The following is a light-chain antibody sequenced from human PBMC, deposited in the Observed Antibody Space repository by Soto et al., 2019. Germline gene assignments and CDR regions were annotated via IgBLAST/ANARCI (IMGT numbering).Light chain of an antibody. CDR2: RAS. Sequence: DIVMTQSPDSLAVSLGERATINCKSSQGVLYSSNNKNYLAWYQQKPGQPPKLLIYRASTRESGVPDPFSGSGAGTDFTLTISSLQAEDVAVYYCQQYFRPWTFGQGTKVEIK. V-gene: IGKV4-1*01. J-gene: IGKJ1*01. CDR3: QQYFRPWT. CDR1: QGVLYSSNNKNY.